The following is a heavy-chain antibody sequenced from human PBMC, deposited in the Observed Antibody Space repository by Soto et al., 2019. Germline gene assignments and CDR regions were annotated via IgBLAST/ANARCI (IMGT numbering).Heavy chain of an antibody. J-gene: IGHJ5*02. CDR3: ARTRGGFWSGYYNWFDP. CDR1: GGSFSGYY. D-gene: IGHD3-3*01. CDR2: INHSGST. Sequence: PSETLSLTCAVYGGSFSGYYWSWIRQPPGKGLEWIGEINHSGSTNYNPSLKSRVTISVDTSKNQFSLKLSSVTAADTAVYYCARTRGGFWSGYYNWFDPWGRGTLVTVSS. V-gene: IGHV4-34*01.